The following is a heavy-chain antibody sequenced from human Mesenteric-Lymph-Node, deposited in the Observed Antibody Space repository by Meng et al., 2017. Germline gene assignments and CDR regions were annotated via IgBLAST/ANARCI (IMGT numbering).Heavy chain of an antibody. D-gene: IGHD4-17*01. CDR3: ARTNYGDYNWFDP. CDR2: IYYSGRP. CDR1: GGSIRSGGCY. V-gene: IGHV4-31*03. J-gene: IGHJ5*02. Sequence: GPCLANPVRTLSLTCTVLGGSIRSGGCYWSWIRQHPGKGLEWIGYIYYSGRPYYNPSLRSRVAISIDTSKNQFSLKLTSVTAADTAVYFCARTNYGDYNWFDPWGQGTLVTVSS.